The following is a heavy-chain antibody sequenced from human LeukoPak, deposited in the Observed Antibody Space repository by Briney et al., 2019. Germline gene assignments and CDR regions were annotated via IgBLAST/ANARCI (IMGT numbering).Heavy chain of an antibody. Sequence: PSETLSLTCTVSGGSISSYYWSWIRQPPGKGLEWIGYIYYSGSTSYNPSLKSRVTISVDTSKNQFSLKLSSVTAADTAVYYCARGRWLRLPNYWGQGTLVTVSS. CDR3: ARGRWLRLPNY. CDR1: GGSISSYY. V-gene: IGHV4-59*01. D-gene: IGHD5-12*01. CDR2: IYYSGST. J-gene: IGHJ4*02.